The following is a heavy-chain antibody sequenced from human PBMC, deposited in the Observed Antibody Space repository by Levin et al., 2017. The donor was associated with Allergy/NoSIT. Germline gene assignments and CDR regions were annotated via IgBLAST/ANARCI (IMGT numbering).Heavy chain of an antibody. D-gene: IGHD3-10*01. CDR1: GFTFSSSA. Sequence: PGGSLRLSCAASGFTFSSSAMSWVRQAPGQGLEWVSVITGNGGSTYYANSVKGRFTISRDNSKNTLYLQMNTLRAEDTAIYYCAKEAGSGSYYNDYWGQGTLVTVSS. J-gene: IGHJ4*02. CDR2: ITGNGGST. V-gene: IGHV3-23*01. CDR3: AKEAGSGSYYNDY.